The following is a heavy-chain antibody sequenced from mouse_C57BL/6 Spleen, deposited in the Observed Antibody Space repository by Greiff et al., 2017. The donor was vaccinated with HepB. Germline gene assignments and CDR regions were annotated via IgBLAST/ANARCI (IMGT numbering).Heavy chain of an antibody. V-gene: IGHV1-54*01. J-gene: IGHJ4*01. Sequence: QVQLQQSGAELVRPGTSVKASCKASGYAFTNYLIEWVKQRPGQGLEWIGVINPGSGGTNYNEKFKGKATLTADKSSSTAYMQLSSLTSEDSAVYFCAREAMDYWGQGTSVTVSS. CDR3: AREAMDY. CDR2: INPGSGGT. CDR1: GYAFTNYL.